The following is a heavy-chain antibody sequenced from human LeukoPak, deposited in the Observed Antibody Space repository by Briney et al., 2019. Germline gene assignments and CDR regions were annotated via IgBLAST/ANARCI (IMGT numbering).Heavy chain of an antibody. Sequence: SETLSLTCSVSGGSISPYYWSWIRQPPGKGLEWVGYIYYSGTTNYNPSLQSRVTISVATSKNQFSLKLSSVTAADTALYYCARDRASAGGFDYWGQGTLVTVSS. J-gene: IGHJ4*02. V-gene: IGHV4-59*01. CDR1: GGSISPYY. CDR3: ARDRASAGGFDY. D-gene: IGHD2-15*01. CDR2: IYYSGTT.